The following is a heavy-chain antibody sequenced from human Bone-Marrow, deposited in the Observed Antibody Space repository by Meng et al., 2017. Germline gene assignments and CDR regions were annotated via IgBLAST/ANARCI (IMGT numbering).Heavy chain of an antibody. CDR2: IIPLFGTA. D-gene: IGHD5-24*01. V-gene: IGHV1-69*13. Sequence: SVKVSCKASGGTFSSYAISWVRQAPGQGLEWMGGIIPLFGTANYAQKFQGRVTITADESTSTAYMELSSLRSEDTAVYYCAKNVELATIKGWFDPWGQGTLVTVSS. CDR3: AKNVELATIKGWFDP. J-gene: IGHJ5*02. CDR1: GGTFSSYA.